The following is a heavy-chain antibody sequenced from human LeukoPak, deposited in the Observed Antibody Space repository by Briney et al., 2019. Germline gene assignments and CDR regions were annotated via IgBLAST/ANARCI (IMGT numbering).Heavy chain of an antibody. CDR3: ASQNTYCGGDCYPFDY. Sequence: GGSLRLSCAASGFNVSSNYMSWVRQAPGKGLEWVSVIYDGGGTYYADSVKGRFTISRHNSKNTLYLEMNSLRAEDTAVYYCASQNTYCGGDCYPFDYGGRGTLVTVPS. D-gene: IGHD2-21*02. CDR1: GFNVSSNY. CDR2: IYDGGGT. J-gene: IGHJ4*02. V-gene: IGHV3-53*04.